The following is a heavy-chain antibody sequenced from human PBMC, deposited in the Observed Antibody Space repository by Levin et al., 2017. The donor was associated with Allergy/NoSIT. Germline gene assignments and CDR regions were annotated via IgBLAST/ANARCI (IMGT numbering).Heavy chain of an antibody. CDR1: GFTFSSYG. Sequence: GGSLRLSCAASGFTFSSYGMHWVRQAPGKGLEGVAIIGYDGRDKYYADSVKGRFTISRDNSRNVVDLQMNSLRPEDTGVSDCAKDRRNSGSFSWFDDWGQGPLVTV. J-gene: IGHJ4*02. CDR2: IGYDGRDK. D-gene: IGHD1-26*01. CDR3: AKDRRNSGSFSWFDD. V-gene: IGHV3-30*02.